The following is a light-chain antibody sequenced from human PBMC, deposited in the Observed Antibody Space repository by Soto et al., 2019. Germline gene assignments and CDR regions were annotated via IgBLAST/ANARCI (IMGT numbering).Light chain of an antibody. CDR3: QHYGSSPPIT. J-gene: IGKJ5*01. V-gene: IGKV3-20*01. CDR1: QSVNSD. Sequence: EIVMTQSPATLSVSPGDRVDLSCGASQSVNSDLAWYQQKPGQAPRLLIYGATTRATGIAARFSGGGSGTDVTLTISRLEPEDFAVYYCQHYGSSPPITFGQGTRLEN. CDR2: GAT.